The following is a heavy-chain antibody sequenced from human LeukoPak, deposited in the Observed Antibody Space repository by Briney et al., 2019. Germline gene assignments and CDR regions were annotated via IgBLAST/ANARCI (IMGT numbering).Heavy chain of an antibody. CDR3: ARACNSTSCYTGGFDY. J-gene: IGHJ4*02. Sequence: GESLKISCKGSGYSFTSYWIGWVRQMPGKGLEWMGIIYPGDSDTRYSPSFQSQVTISADKSISTAYLQWSSLKASDTAMYYCARACNSTSCYTGGFDYWGQGTLVTVSS. CDR1: GYSFTSYW. V-gene: IGHV5-51*01. CDR2: IYPGDSDT. D-gene: IGHD2-2*02.